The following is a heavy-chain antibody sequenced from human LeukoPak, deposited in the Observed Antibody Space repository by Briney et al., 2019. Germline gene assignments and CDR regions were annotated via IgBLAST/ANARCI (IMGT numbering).Heavy chain of an antibody. V-gene: IGHV3-74*01. Sequence: GGSLRLSCAASGFTFSSYWMHWVRQAPGKGLVWVSRIYNDGSSTSYADSVKGRFTISRDNSKNTLYLQMNSLRAEDTAVYYCAHSNHPWGQGTLVTVSS. CDR1: GFTFSSYW. J-gene: IGHJ5*02. CDR2: IYNDGSST. CDR3: AHSNHP. D-gene: IGHD1-14*01.